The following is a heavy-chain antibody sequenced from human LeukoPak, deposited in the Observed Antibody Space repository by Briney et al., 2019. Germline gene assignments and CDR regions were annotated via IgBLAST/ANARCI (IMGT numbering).Heavy chain of an antibody. V-gene: IGHV3-23*01. CDR1: GFTFSSYE. Sequence: GGSLRLSCEASGFTFSSYEMNWVRQAPGKGLEWVSGIGGSGGSTYYADSVTGRFTISRDNSKNTLYVQMSSLRAEDTAVYYCAKGGDWEPLDYWGQGTLLTVSS. J-gene: IGHJ4*02. CDR3: AKGGDWEPLDY. CDR2: IGGSGGST. D-gene: IGHD1-26*01.